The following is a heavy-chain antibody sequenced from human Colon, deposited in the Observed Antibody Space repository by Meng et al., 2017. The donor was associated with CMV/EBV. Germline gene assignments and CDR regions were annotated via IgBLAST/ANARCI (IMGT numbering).Heavy chain of an antibody. CDR1: GYTFTGYY. J-gene: IGHJ5*02. Sequence: ASVKVSCKASGYTFTGYYMHWVRQAPGQGREWMGWINPNSGGTNYAQKFQGRVTMTRDTSISTAYMELSRLRSGDTAVYYCARWSADYCGGDCYFGRWFDPWGQGTLVTVSS. CDR2: INPNSGGT. V-gene: IGHV1-2*02. CDR3: ARWSADYCGGDCYFGRWFDP. D-gene: IGHD2-21*01.